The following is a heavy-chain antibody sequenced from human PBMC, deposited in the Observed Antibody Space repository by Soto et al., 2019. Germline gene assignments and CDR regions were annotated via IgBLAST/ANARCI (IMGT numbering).Heavy chain of an antibody. CDR2: IYYSGST. CDR3: ATYGDYVYYFDY. V-gene: IGHV4-39*01. CDR1: GGSISSSSYY. J-gene: IGHJ4*02. D-gene: IGHD4-17*01. Sequence: ASETLSLTCTVSGGSISSSSYYWGWIRQPPGKGLEWIGSIYYSGSTYYNPSLKSRVTISVDTSKNQFSLKLSSVTAADTAVYYCATYGDYVYYFDYWGQGTLVTVSS.